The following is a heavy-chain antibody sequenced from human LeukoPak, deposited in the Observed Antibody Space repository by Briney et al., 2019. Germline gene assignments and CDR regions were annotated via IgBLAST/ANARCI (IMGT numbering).Heavy chain of an antibody. V-gene: IGHV3-23*01. J-gene: IGHJ3*02. D-gene: IGHD6-13*01. CDR3: AKDRGSWYLNDAFDI. Sequence: PGGSLRLSCAASGFTFRTYAMSWVRQAPGKGLEWVSAISGSGGSTYYADSVKGRFTISRDNSKNTLYLQMNSLRAEDTAVYYCAKDRGSWYLNDAFDIWGQGTMVTVSS. CDR1: GFTFRTYA. CDR2: ISGSGGST.